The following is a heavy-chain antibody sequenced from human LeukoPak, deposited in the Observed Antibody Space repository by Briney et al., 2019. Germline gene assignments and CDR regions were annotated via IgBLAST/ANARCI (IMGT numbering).Heavy chain of an antibody. D-gene: IGHD2-2*01. Sequence: GGSLRLSCAVSGLTFNNYAMSWVRQAPGKGLEWVSGISGRGASKYYADSVKGRFIISRDNSKNTLYLQMNSLRAEDTAVYYCAKGVVVAPDVTPFDYWGQGTLVTVSS. CDR1: GLTFNNYA. CDR2: ISGRGASK. J-gene: IGHJ4*02. CDR3: AKGVVVAPDVTPFDY. V-gene: IGHV3-23*01.